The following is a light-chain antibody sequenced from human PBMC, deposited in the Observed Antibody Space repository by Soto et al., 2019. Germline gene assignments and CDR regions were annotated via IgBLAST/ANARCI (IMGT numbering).Light chain of an antibody. V-gene: IGKV1-5*01. CDR1: QSISRW. CDR2: DVS. J-gene: IGKJ5*01. CDR3: HHRGNGIT. Sequence: DIQMTQSPSTLSASVGYSVTITCRASQSISRWLARYQQMPGKAPKFLISDVSSLECGVPSRFSGSGSGTDFTLTISSLEPEDFAVYYCHHRGNGITFGQGTRREIK.